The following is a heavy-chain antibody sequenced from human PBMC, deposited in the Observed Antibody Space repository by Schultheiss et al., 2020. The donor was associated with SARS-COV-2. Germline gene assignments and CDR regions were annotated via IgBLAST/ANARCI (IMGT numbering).Heavy chain of an antibody. CDR2: IGGDGGHI. V-gene: IGHV3-23*01. Sequence: GGSLRLSCAASGFSLGSYAMTWVRQAPGKGLEWVSDIGGDGGHIFYADSVKGRFTISRDSSKTTLYLQMNSLTAEDTAVYYCARLLPSSMRAMDVWGRGTTVTVSS. CDR3: ARLLPSSMRAMDV. CDR1: GFSLGSYA. D-gene: IGHD2-2*01. J-gene: IGHJ6*02.